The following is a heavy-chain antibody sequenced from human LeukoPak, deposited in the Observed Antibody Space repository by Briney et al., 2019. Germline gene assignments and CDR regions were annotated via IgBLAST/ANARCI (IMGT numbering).Heavy chain of an antibody. CDR3: ARAENLEMAPMSAFDY. J-gene: IGHJ4*02. V-gene: IGHV1-2*02. CDR1: GYTFTGYY. Sequence: VASVKVSCKASGYTFTGYYMHWVRQAPGQGLEWMGWINPNSGDTNYAQKFQGRVTMTGDTSISTAYMELSRLRSDDTAVYYYARAENLEMAPMSAFDYWGQGTLVSVSS. CDR2: INPNSGDT. D-gene: IGHD5-24*01.